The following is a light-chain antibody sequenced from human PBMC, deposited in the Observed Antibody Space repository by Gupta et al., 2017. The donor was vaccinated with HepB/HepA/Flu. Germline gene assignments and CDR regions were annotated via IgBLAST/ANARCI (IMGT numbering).Light chain of an antibody. Sequence: QSALTQPASVSGSPGQSINISCTGTSSDVGGYNYVSWYQQHPGKVPKLMIYDVTNRPSGVSNRFSGSKSGNTASLTISGLQAEDEADYYCSSYTGSSLWVFGGGTKLTVL. CDR2: DVT. CDR1: SSDVGGYNY. V-gene: IGLV2-14*03. J-gene: IGLJ3*02. CDR3: SSYTGSSLWV.